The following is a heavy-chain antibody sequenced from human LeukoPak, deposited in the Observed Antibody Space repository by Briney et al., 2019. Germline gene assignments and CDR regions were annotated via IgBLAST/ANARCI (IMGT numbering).Heavy chain of an antibody. CDR2: ISYDGSNK. Sequence: GGSLRLSCAASGFTFSSYGMHWVRQAPGKGLEWVAVISYDGSNKYYADSVKGRFTISRDNSKNTLYLQMNSLRAEDTAVYYCAKGVSSSWYGYYYGMDVWGQGTTVTVSS. V-gene: IGHV3-30*18. D-gene: IGHD6-13*01. CDR3: AKGVSSSWYGYYYGMDV. CDR1: GFTFSSYG. J-gene: IGHJ6*02.